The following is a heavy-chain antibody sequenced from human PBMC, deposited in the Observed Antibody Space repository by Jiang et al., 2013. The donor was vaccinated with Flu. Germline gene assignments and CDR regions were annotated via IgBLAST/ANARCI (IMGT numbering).Heavy chain of an antibody. D-gene: IGHD3-22*01. J-gene: IGHJ3*02. Sequence: GAEVKKPGESLKISCKGSGYSFTSYWIGWVRQMPGKGLEWMGIIYPGDSDTRYSPSFQGQVTISADKSISTAYLQWSSLKASDTAMYYCARRYDSSGYYGEECAFDIWGQGTMVTVSS. CDR3: ARRYDSSGYYGEECAFDI. CDR1: GYSFTSYW. CDR2: IYPGDSDT. V-gene: IGHV5-51*03.